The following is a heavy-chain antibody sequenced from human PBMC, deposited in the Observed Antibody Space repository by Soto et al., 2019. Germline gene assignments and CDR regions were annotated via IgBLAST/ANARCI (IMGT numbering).Heavy chain of an antibody. CDR3: ARDPPTGGCYYYYGMDV. J-gene: IGHJ6*02. CDR2: IYYSGST. V-gene: IGHV4-30-4*01. D-gene: IGHD2-8*02. Sequence: NPSETLSLTCTVSGGSISSGDYYWSWIRQPPGKGLEWIGYIYYSGSTYYNPSLKSRVTISVDTSKNQFSLKLSSVTAADTAVYYCARDPPTGGCYYYYGMDVWGQGTTVTVS. CDR1: GGSISSGDYY.